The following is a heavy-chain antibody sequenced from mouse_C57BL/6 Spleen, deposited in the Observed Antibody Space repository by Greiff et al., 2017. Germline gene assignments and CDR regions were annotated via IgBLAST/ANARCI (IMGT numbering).Heavy chain of an antibody. V-gene: IGHV1-18*01. D-gene: IGHD2-3*01. Sequence: VQLKQSGPELVKPGASVKIPCKASGYTFTDYNMDWVKQSHGKSLAWIGDINPNNGGTIYNQKFKGKATLTVDKSSSTDYMELRSLTSEDTAVYYCARSLYEKYYFDYWGQGTTLTVSS. J-gene: IGHJ2*01. CDR2: INPNNGGT. CDR3: ARSLYEKYYFDY. CDR1: GYTFTDYN.